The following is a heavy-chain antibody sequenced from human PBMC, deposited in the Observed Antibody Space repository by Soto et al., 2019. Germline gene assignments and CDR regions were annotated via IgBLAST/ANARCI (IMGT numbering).Heavy chain of an antibody. Sequence: PSETLSLTCTVSGGSISSSSYYWGWIRQPPGKGLEWIGSIYYIGITYYNPSLKSRVTISVDTSKNQFSLKLSSVTAAGTAVYYCARTYNSNWFDPWGQGTLVTVSS. CDR1: GGSISSSSYY. CDR3: ARTYNSNWFDP. CDR2: IYYIGIT. J-gene: IGHJ5*02. V-gene: IGHV4-39*01. D-gene: IGHD1-20*01.